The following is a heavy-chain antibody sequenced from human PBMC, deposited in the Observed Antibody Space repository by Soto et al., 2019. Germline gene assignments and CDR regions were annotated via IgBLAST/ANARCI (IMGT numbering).Heavy chain of an antibody. Sequence: PGGSLRLSCAASGFTFSSYAMSWVRQAPGKGLEWVASISSGSGFIEYADSVKGRFTISRDNTKNSVSLQMSSLRVEDTAMYYCTRDQGGSYDSWFDPWGRGTLVTVSS. CDR2: ISSGSGFI. V-gene: IGHV3-21*06. J-gene: IGHJ5*02. CDR1: GFTFSSYA. D-gene: IGHD1-26*01. CDR3: TRDQGGSYDSWFDP.